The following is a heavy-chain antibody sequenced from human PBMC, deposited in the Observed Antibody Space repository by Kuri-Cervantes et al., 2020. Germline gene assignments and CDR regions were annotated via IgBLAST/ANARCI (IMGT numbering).Heavy chain of an antibody. J-gene: IGHJ4*02. D-gene: IGHD3-22*01. CDR3: ARDANYYDSSGYYYGFDY. V-gene: IGHV3-33*01. Sequence: GESLKISCAASGFTFSSYGMHWVRQAPGKGLEWVAVIWYDGSNKYYADSAKGRFTISRDNSKNTLYLQMNSLRAEDTAVYYCARDANYYDSSGYYYGFDYWGQGTLVTVSS. CDR2: IWYDGSNK. CDR1: GFTFSSYG.